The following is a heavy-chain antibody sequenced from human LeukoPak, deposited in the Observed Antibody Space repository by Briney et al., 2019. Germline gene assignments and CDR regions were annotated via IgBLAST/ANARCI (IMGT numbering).Heavy chain of an antibody. CDR3: MRHQYGQGSDS. V-gene: IGHV4-59*08. CDR1: SGSTSADH. Sequence: SETLSLTCAVSSGSTSADHWGWIRQPPGMGLEFVGYVHHSGSTNYNPALRSRVTISRDTSKNQFSLNLRSVTASDTAVYYCMRHQYGQGSDSWGQGTLVTVSS. CDR2: VHHSGST. D-gene: IGHD2-15*01. J-gene: IGHJ4*02.